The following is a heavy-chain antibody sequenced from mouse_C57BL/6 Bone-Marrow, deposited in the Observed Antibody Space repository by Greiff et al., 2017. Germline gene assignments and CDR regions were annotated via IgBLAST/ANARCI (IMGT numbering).Heavy chain of an antibody. CDR3: ARRWDYYRIYYYAIDY. CDR2: IYPGDGDT. CDR1: GYAFSSYW. J-gene: IGHJ4*01. Sequence: VQLQESGAELVKPGASVKISCKASGYAFSSYWMNWVKQRPGTGLEWIGQIYPGDGDTNYNGKFKGKATLTADKSSSTAYMQLNSLTSVDSAIYVCARRWDYYRIYYYAIDYWGQGTSVTVSS. D-gene: IGHD2-12*01. V-gene: IGHV1-80*01.